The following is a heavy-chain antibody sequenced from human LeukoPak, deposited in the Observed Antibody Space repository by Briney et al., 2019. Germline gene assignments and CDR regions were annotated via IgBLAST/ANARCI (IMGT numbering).Heavy chain of an antibody. J-gene: IGHJ5*02. V-gene: IGHV4-39*01. CDR1: GGSISSSSYY. CDR2: LSSSGSS. D-gene: IGHD3-22*01. Sequence: SETLSLTCTVSGGSISSSSYYWGWIRQSPGKGLEWTGTLSSSGSSYYNPSLKGRVTISVDTSKNQFSLKLTSVTAADTAIYYCARHRLYYDRSGFSPGVWFDPWGQGALVTVSS. CDR3: ARHRLYYDRSGFSPGVWFDP.